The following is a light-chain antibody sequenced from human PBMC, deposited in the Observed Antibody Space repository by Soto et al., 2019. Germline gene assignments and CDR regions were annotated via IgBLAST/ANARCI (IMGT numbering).Light chain of an antibody. Sequence: QSALTQPASVSGSPGQSITISCTGTSSDVGGYNYVSWYQQHPGKAPKLMIYEVSHRPSGVSNRFSGSKSGNTASLTISGLQTEDEADYYCISYTSSNTWVFGGGTKVTVL. V-gene: IGLV2-14*01. CDR3: ISYTSSNTWV. J-gene: IGLJ3*02. CDR1: SSDVGGYNY. CDR2: EVS.